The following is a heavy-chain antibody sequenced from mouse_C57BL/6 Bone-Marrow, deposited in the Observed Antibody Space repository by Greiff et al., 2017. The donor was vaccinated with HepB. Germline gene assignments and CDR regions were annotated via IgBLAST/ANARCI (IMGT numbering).Heavy chain of an antibody. D-gene: IGHD2-4*01. CDR1: GFTFSDYG. CDR2: ISSGSSTI. J-gene: IGHJ2*01. CDR3: ARTGGDYDGDFDY. Sequence: EVMLVESGGGLVKPGGSLKLSCAASGFTFSDYGMHWVRQAPEKGLEWVAYISSGSSTIYYADTVKGRFTISRDNAKNTLFLQMTSLRSEDTAMYYCARTGGDYDGDFDYWGQGTTLTVSS. V-gene: IGHV5-17*01.